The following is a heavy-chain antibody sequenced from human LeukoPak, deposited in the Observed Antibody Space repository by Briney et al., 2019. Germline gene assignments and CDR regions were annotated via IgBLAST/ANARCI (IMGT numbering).Heavy chain of an antibody. CDR2: IYSSGST. D-gene: IGHD3-10*02. CDR1: GLTVSSNY. CDR3: AKDCSPPGASLCYFDY. Sequence: PGGSLRLSCAASGLTVSSNYMSWVRQAPGKGLEWVSLIYSSGSTYYADSVKGRFTISRDNSKNTLYLQMNSLRAEDTAVYYCAKDCSPPGASLCYFDYWGQGSLVTVSS. V-gene: IGHV3-53*01. J-gene: IGHJ4*02.